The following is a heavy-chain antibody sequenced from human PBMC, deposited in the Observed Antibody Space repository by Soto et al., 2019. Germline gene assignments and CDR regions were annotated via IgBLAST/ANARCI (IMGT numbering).Heavy chain of an antibody. Sequence: QVQLVQSGAEVKKPGSSVKVSCKASGGTFSNYPISWVRQAPGQGLEWMGGIFPIFGTVNYAQKFQGRVTITADESTSTAYMELSSLRSEDTAVYYCARGNHRWLQLWYFDLWGRGTLVTVSS. CDR3: ARGNHRWLQLWYFDL. CDR1: GGTFSNYP. D-gene: IGHD5-12*01. CDR2: IFPIFGTV. J-gene: IGHJ2*01. V-gene: IGHV1-69*12.